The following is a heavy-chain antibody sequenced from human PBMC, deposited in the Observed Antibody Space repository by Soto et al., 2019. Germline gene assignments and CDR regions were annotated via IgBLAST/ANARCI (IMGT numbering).Heavy chain of an antibody. V-gene: IGHV2-5*02. J-gene: IGHJ5*02. Sequence: QITLKESGPTLVKPTQTLTLTCTFSGFSLSTSEVGVGWIRQPPGKALQWLALIYWDDDKRYSPSLKSRLTTTKDTAKHQVVLTMTNMDPVDTATYYCAHAPGIAVTPNCFDPWGQGILVTVSS. D-gene: IGHD6-19*01. CDR1: GFSLSTSEVG. CDR3: AHAPGIAVTPNCFDP. CDR2: IYWDDDK.